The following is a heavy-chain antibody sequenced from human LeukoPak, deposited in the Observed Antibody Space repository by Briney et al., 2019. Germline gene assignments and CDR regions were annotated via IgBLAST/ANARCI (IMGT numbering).Heavy chain of an antibody. V-gene: IGHV4-59*01. J-gene: IGHJ6*03. CDR3: ATTQGASGSYWPSYYYYMDV. CDR1: GGSISSYY. CDR2: IYYSGST. D-gene: IGHD1-26*01. Sequence: PSETLSLTCTVSGGSISSYYWSWIRQPPGKGLEWIGYIYYSGSTNYNPSLKSRVTISVDTSKNQFSLKLSSVTAADTAVYYRATTQGASGSYWPSYYYYMDVWGKGTTVTVSS.